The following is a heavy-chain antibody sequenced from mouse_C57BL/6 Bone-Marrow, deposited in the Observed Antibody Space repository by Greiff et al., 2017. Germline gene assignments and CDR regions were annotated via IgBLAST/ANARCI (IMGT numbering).Heavy chain of an antibody. V-gene: IGHV1-87*01. J-gene: IGHJ2*03. D-gene: IGHD2-13*01. Sequence: VQLQESGPELVRPWASVKISCQAFYTFFRRLHFAIRDTNYWLQWVIQRPGQGLEWIGAIYPGNGDTSYNQKFKGKATLTVDKTSSTAYMQLSSLTSEDSAVYYCASYYDDYGYLDYWGRGTGLTVSA. CDR3: SEDSAVYYCASYYDDYGYLDY. CDR2: GQGLEWIG. CDR1: YTFFRRLH.